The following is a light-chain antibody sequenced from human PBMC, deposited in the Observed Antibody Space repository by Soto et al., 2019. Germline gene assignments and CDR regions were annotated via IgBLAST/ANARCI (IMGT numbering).Light chain of an antibody. V-gene: IGKV1-39*01. CDR2: GAS. Sequence: DIQMSQSPSSLSASIGDRITITCRASQSISTYLYWYQQKPGKAPRLLIYGASTLHNGVPSRFSGSGSATDYTLTINSRQPEDFATYYCQQSFITPPLTFGGGTTVEMK. J-gene: IGKJ4*01. CDR3: QQSFITPPLT. CDR1: QSISTY.